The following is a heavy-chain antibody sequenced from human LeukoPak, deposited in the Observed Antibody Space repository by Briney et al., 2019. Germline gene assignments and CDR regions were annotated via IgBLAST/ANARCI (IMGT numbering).Heavy chain of an antibody. Sequence: GGSLRLSCAASGFTFSTYYMMWVRQAPGKGLEWVSFITGSSSYIYYTGSVKGRFTISRDNAKNSLFLQMNSLRDEDTAVYYCASGFSSSPYFDYWGQGTLVTVSS. CDR1: GFTFSTYY. J-gene: IGHJ4*02. CDR3: ASGFSSSPYFDY. D-gene: IGHD6-6*01. V-gene: IGHV3-21*01. CDR2: ITGSSSYI.